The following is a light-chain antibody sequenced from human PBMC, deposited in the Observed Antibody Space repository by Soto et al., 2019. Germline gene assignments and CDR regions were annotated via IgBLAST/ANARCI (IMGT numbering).Light chain of an antibody. Sequence: EIVMTQSPATLSVSPGERATLSCRASQSVSSNLAWYQQKPGQAPRLLIYGASTRATGIPARFSGSGSGTEFTLTISSLQSEDFAVYYCQQYNNWPPVAFGQGTKVDIK. CDR3: QQYNNWPPVA. V-gene: IGKV3-15*01. CDR2: GAS. J-gene: IGKJ1*01. CDR1: QSVSSN.